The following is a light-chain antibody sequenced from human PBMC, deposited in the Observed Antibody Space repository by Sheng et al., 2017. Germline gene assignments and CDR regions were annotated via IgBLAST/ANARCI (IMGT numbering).Light chain of an antibody. CDR2: GAS. CDR3: QQYGNSPWT. V-gene: IGKV3-20*01. CDR1: QSVSSSY. Sequence: EIVLTQSPGTLSLSPGERAALSCRASQSVSSSYFAWYQQKPGQAPRLLIFGASSRATGIPDRFSGSGSGTDFTLTISRLEPEDFAVYYCQQYGNSPWTFGLRDRRWKS. J-gene: IGKJ1*01.